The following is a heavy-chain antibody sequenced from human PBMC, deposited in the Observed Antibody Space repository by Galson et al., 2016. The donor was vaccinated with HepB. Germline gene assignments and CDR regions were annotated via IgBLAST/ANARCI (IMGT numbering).Heavy chain of an antibody. V-gene: IGHV3-64D*06. CDR3: VKDGYSGSYDY. CDR2: ISSNGDTT. J-gene: IGHJ4*02. CDR1: GFTFSAFA. Sequence: SLRLSCAASGFTFSAFAIPWVRQAPGKGLEYVAGISSNGDTTYFADSVKGRFTISRDNSKNTVYLQLSSLRVDDTAVYYCVKDGYSGSYDYWGQGTLVTVSS. D-gene: IGHD1-26*01.